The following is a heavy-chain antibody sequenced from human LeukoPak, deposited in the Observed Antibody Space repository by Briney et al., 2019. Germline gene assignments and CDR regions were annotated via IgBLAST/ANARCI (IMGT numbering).Heavy chain of an antibody. CDR3: ARDVVVRGVISDYYYMDV. CDR1: GGSISSSSYY. V-gene: IGHV4-39*07. J-gene: IGHJ6*03. Sequence: SETLSLTCTVSGGSISSSSYYWGWIRQPPGKGLEWIGSIYYSGSTYYNPSLKSRVTISVDTSKNQFSLKLSSVTAADTAVYYCARDVVVRGVISDYYYMDVWGKGTTVTVSS. D-gene: IGHD3-10*01. CDR2: IYYSGST.